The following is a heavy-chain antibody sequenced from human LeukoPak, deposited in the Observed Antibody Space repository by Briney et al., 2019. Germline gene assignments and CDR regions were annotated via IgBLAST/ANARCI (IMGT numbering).Heavy chain of an antibody. CDR2: ISSSSSYI. Sequence: NPGGSLRLSCADSGFTFSRYSMNWVRQAPGKGVEWVSSISSSSSYIYYADSVKGGFTISRHNAKNSLYLQMDSLRAEDTAVYYCARYLVASFDIWGQGTMVTVSS. D-gene: IGHD2-15*01. CDR3: ARYLVASFDI. CDR1: GFTFSRYS. V-gene: IGHV3-21*01. J-gene: IGHJ3*02.